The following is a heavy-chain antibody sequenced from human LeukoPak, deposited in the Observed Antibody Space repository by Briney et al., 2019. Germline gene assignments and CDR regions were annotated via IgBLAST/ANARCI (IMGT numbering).Heavy chain of an antibody. J-gene: IGHJ6*02. Sequence: ASVKVSCKASGYTFTSYDINWVRQATGQGLEWMGWMNPNRGNTGYAQKFQGRVTMTRNTSISTAYMELSSLRSEDTAVYYCARPYYYGSGSYYYYYGMDVWGQGTTVTVSS. CDR1: GYTFTSYD. CDR2: MNPNRGNT. CDR3: ARPYYYGSGSYYYYYGMDV. V-gene: IGHV1-8*01. D-gene: IGHD3-10*01.